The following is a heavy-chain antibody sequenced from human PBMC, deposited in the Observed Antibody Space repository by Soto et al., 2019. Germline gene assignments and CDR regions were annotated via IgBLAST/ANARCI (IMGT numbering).Heavy chain of an antibody. V-gene: IGHV1-69*06. CDR3: ARAYGDRYNHCGLYYYYGMDV. Sequence: QVQLVQSGAEVKKPGSSVKVSCKASGGTFSSYAISWVRQAPGQGLEWMGGLIPIFGTANYAQKFQGRVTISADKSTSTAYMELSSLRSEDTAVYYCARAYGDRYNHCGLYYYYGMDVCGQGTTVTVSS. CDR2: LIPIFGTA. J-gene: IGHJ6*02. D-gene: IGHD4-17*01. CDR1: GGTFSSYA.